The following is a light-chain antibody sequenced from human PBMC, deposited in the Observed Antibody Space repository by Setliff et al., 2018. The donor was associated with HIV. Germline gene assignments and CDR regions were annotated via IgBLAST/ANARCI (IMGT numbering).Light chain of an antibody. CDR2: SNY. Sequence: QSVLAQPPSASGTPGQRVTISCSGSFSNIGRNTINWYQQLPGTAPKLLIYSNYQRPSGVPDRFSVSKSGTSASLAISGLQSEDESDYYCAAWDDSLNGDVFGTGTKVTVL. J-gene: IGLJ1*01. CDR3: AAWDDSLNGDV. CDR1: FSNIGRNT. V-gene: IGLV1-44*01.